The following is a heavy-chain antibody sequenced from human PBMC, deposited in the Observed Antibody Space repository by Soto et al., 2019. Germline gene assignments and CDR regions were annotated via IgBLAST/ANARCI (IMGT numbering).Heavy chain of an antibody. CDR1: GYSFTSYW. CDR3: GRPHRAYYDSTGYYYFDY. D-gene: IGHD3-22*01. J-gene: IGHJ4*02. Sequence: PGESLKISCKGSGYSFTSYWIGWVRQMPGKGLEWMGIIYPGDSDIRYSPSFQGQVTISADKSISTAYLQWSSLKASDSAMYYCGRPHRAYYDSTGYYYFDYWGQGTLVTVSS. CDR2: IYPGDSDI. V-gene: IGHV5-51*01.